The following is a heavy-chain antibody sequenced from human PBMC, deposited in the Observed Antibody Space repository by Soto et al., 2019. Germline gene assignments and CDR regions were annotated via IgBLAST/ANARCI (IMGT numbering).Heavy chain of an antibody. V-gene: IGHV6-1*01. CDR3: ARGNALDV. CDR2: TYYRSKWFH. CDR1: WDSVSSDITS. Sequence: QGQLQQSGPGLVKPSQTLSLTCAISWDSVSSDITSWNWIRQSPSRGLEWLGRTYYRSKWFHDYAASVKSRITINPYTSKNQFSLELNSMTPEDTAVYYCARGNALDVWGQGTVVTVSS. J-gene: IGHJ3*01. D-gene: IGHD3-10*01.